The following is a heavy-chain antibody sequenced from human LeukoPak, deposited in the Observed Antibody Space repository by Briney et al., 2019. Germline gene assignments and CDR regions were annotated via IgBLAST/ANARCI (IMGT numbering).Heavy chain of an antibody. Sequence: ETLSLTCTVSGGSISTYYWSWIRQSPGKGLEWVSSISSSSSYIYYADSVKGRFTISRDNAKNSLYLQMNSLRAEDTAVYYCASGPPLYCSSTSCYSNYWGQGTLVTVSS. V-gene: IGHV3-21*01. J-gene: IGHJ4*02. CDR3: ASGPPLYCSSTSCYSNY. CDR1: GGSISTYY. CDR2: ISSSSSYI. D-gene: IGHD2-2*01.